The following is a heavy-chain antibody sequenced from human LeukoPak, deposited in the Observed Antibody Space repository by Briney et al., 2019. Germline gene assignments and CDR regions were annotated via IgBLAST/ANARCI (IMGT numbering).Heavy chain of an antibody. CDR3: ARGIWEVRQGVAPLDPFDP. CDR2: INPNSGGT. V-gene: IGHV1-2*02. D-gene: IGHD2-15*01. Sequence: ASVKVSCKASGYTFTGYYMHWVRQAPGQGLEWMGWINPNSGGTNYAQKFQGRVTMTRDTSISTAYMGLSSLRSEDTAVYYCARGIWEVRQGVAPLDPFDPWGQGTLVTVSS. CDR1: GYTFTGYY. J-gene: IGHJ5*02.